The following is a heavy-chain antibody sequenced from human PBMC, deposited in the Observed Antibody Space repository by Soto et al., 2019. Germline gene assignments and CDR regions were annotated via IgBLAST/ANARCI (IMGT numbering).Heavy chain of an antibody. Sequence: PGESLKISCKGSGYSFAGYWITWVRQKPGKGLEWMGRIDPSDSYTNYSPSFQGHVTISADKSISTAYLQWSSLKASDTAMYYCARRFHYSGMDVWGQGTTVTVSS. V-gene: IGHV5-10-1*01. CDR3: ARRFHYSGMDV. CDR1: GYSFAGYW. CDR2: IDPSDSYT. J-gene: IGHJ6*02.